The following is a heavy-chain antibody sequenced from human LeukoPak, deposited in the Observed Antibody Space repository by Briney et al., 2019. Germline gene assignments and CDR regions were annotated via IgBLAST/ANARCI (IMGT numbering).Heavy chain of an antibody. CDR2: MNPNSGNT. D-gene: IGHD2-2*01. Sequence: VASVKVSCKASGYTFTSYDINWVRQATGQGLEWMGWMNPNSGNTGYAQKFQGRVTITRNTSISTAYMELSSLRSEDTAVYYCARWDCSSTSCKVFFDYWGQGTLVTVSS. CDR1: GYTFTSYD. V-gene: IGHV1-8*03. J-gene: IGHJ4*02. CDR3: ARWDCSSTSCKVFFDY.